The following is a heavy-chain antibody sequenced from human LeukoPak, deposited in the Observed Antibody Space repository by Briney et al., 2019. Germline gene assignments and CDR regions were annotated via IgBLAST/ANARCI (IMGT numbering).Heavy chain of an antibody. D-gene: IGHD5-18*01. V-gene: IGHV4-34*01. CDR2: INHSGST. CDR1: GGSCSGYY. CDR3: ARGGYSYGFDY. J-gene: IGHJ4*02. Sequence: SETLSLTCAVYGGSCSGYYWSWIRQPPGKGLEWIGEINHSGSTNYNPSLKSRVTISVDTSKNQFSLKLSSVTAADTAVYYCARGGYSYGFDYWGQGTLVTVSS.